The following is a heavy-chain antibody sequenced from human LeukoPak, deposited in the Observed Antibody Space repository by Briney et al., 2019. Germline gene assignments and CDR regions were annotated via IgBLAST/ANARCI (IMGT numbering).Heavy chain of an antibody. V-gene: IGHV4-4*07. D-gene: IGHD3-10*01. CDR1: GGSISSYY. J-gene: IGHJ1*01. CDR2: IYTSGST. Sequence: SETLSLTCTVSGGSISSYYWSWIRQPAGKGLEWIGRIYTSGSTNYNPSLKSRVTISVDTSKTRFSLRLSSVTAADTAVYYCARGYYDSGTYSGYFQHWGQGTLVTVSS. CDR3: ARGYYDSGTYSGYFQH.